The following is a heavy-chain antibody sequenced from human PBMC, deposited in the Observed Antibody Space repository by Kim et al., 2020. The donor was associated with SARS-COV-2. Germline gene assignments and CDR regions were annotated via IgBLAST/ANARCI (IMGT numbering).Heavy chain of an antibody. D-gene: IGHD2-2*01. J-gene: IGHJ5*02. CDR2: ISAYDGNT. Sequence: ASVKVSCKASGYTFTGYAINWVRQAPGQGLEWMGWISAYDGNTNSAQKFQGRVTMTTDTSTTTAYVELRSLRSDDTAVYYCARGRYCNGVTCYPGGWFDPWGQGTLVTVSS. CDR1: GYTFTGYA. V-gene: IGHV1-18*04. CDR3: ARGRYCNGVTCYPGGWFDP.